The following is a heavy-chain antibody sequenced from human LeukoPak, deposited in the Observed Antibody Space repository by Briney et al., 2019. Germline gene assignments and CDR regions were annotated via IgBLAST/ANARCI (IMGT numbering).Heavy chain of an antibody. CDR2: INPNSGGT. J-gene: IGHJ3*02. V-gene: IGHV1-2*02. Sequence: ASVKVSCKASGYTFTGYYMHWVRQAPGQGLEWMGWINPNSGGTNYAQKFQGRVTMTRDTSISTAYMELSRLRSDDTAVYYCASNPHYDFWSGLFGGAFDIWGQGTMVTVSS. CDR1: GYTFTGYY. CDR3: ASNPHYDFWSGLFGGAFDI. D-gene: IGHD3-3*01.